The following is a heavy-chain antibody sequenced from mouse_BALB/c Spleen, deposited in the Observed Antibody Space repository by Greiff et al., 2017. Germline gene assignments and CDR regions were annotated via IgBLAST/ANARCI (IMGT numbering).Heavy chain of an antibody. D-gene: IGHD2-1*01. V-gene: IGHV5-6-5*01. CDR1: GFTFSSYA. CDR2: ISSGGST. CDR3: ARRLYGNYEDYAMDY. J-gene: IGHJ4*01. Sequence: EVQLVASGGGLVKPGGSLKLSCAASGFTFSSYAMSWVRQTPEKRLEWVASISSGGSTYYPDSVKGRFTISRDNARNILYLQMSSLRSEDTAMYYCARRLYGNYEDYAMDYWGQGTSVTGSS.